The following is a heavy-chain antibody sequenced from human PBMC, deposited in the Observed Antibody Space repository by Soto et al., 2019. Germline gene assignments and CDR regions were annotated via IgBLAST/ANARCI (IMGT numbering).Heavy chain of an antibody. D-gene: IGHD3-3*01. CDR3: ARVPYYDFWSGYHYFDY. V-gene: IGHV4-34*01. J-gene: IGHJ4*02. Sequence: QVQLQQWGAGLLKPSETLSLTCAVYGGSFSGYYWSWIRQPPGKGLEWIGEINHSGGTNYNPSLKSRVTISVDTSKNQFSLKLSSVTAADTAVYYCARVPYYDFWSGYHYFDYWGQGTLVTVSS. CDR2: INHSGGT. CDR1: GGSFSGYY.